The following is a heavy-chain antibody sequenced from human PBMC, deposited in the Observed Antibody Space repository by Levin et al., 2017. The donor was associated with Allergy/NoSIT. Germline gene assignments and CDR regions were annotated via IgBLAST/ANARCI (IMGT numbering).Heavy chain of an antibody. V-gene: IGHV1-8*01. D-gene: IGHD3-3*01. CDR1: GYTFTSYD. CDR3: ARGLRHYDFWSGYSYYYYYGMDV. J-gene: IGHJ6*02. CDR2: MNPNSGNT. Sequence: PGESLKISCKASGYTFTSYDINWVRQATGQGLEWMGWMNPNSGNTGYAQKFQGRVTMTRNTSISTAYMELSSLRSEDTAVYYCARGLRHYDFWSGYSYYYYYGMDVWGQGTTVTVSS.